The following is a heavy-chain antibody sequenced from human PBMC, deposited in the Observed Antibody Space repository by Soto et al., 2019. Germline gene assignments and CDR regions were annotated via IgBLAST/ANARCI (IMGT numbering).Heavy chain of an antibody. CDR2: ISYDGSNK. CDR1: GFTFSSYA. J-gene: IGHJ4*02. CDR3: ARDPYYDILTGSPIDY. D-gene: IGHD3-9*01. Sequence: GGSLRLSCAASGFTFSSYAMHWVRQAPGKGLEWVAVISYDGSNKYYADSVKGLFTISRDNSKNTLYLQMNSLRAEDTAVYYCARDPYYDILTGSPIDYWGQGTLVTVSS. V-gene: IGHV3-30-3*01.